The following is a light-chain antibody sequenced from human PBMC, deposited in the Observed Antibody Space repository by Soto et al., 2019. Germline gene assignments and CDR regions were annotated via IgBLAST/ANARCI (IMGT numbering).Light chain of an antibody. V-gene: IGKV3-20*01. J-gene: IGKJ1*01. CDR3: QQFVRSPPSWT. CDR2: CAS. Sequence: ETVLTQSPGTLSLSPGERATLSCRASQSVSSNYLAWYQQKPGQAPRLLMYCASTRATGITDRFSGSGSGAYFNLTISRLEPEDFEDYYCQQFVRSPPSWTFGQGTKVDIK. CDR1: QSVSSNY.